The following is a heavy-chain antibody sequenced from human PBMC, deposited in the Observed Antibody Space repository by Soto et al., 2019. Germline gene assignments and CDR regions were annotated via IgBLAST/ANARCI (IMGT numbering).Heavy chain of an antibody. CDR3: ARDPRYCSGGSCYYYYYGMDV. CDR1: GYTFTSYG. D-gene: IGHD2-15*01. Sequence: ASVKVSCKASGYTFTSYGISWVRQAPGQGLEWMGWISAYNGNTNYAQKLQGRVTMTTDTSTSTAYMELRSLRSDDTAVYYCARDPRYCSGGSCYYYYYGMDVWGQGTTVTVSS. CDR2: ISAYNGNT. J-gene: IGHJ6*02. V-gene: IGHV1-18*01.